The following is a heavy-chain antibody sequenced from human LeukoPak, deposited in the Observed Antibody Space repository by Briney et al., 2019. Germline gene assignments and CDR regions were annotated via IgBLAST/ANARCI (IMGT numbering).Heavy chain of an antibody. J-gene: IGHJ4*02. CDR1: GYTFTSYG. V-gene: IGHV1-3*01. D-gene: IGHD4-17*01. CDR2: INAGNGNT. Sequence: ASVKVSCKASGYTFTSYGISWVRQAPGQGLEWMGWINAGNGNTKYSQKFQGRVTITRDTSASTAYMELSSLRSEDTAVYYCARMYYGDYDGIDYWGQGTLVTVSS. CDR3: ARMYYGDYDGIDY.